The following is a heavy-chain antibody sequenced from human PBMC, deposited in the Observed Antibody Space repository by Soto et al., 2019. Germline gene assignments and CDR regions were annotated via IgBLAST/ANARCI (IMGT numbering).Heavy chain of an antibody. CDR3: APGLCGGDTCYFDY. Sequence: PSETLSVTCTVSGGPITGGGHYWSWIRQHPGKGLEWIAYIYYSGSTYYNPSLKSRVTISVDRSKNQFSLKLSSVTAADTAVYYSAPGLCGGDTCYFDYWGQGTLVTVS. V-gene: IGHV4-31*03. D-gene: IGHD2-21*01. CDR2: IYYSGST. J-gene: IGHJ4*02. CDR1: GGPITGGGHY.